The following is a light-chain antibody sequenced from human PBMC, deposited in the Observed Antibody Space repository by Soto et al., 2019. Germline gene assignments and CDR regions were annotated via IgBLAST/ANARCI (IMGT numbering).Light chain of an antibody. J-gene: IGKJ2*01. CDR2: AAS. CDR1: QSISNN. Sequence: DIQMTQSPSSLSASVGDRVTLTCRASQSISNNLNWYQQKPGRAPKLLIYAASSLQSVVPSRFSGSGSGTDFALTISSLQPEDFATYYCQQSYSTPSFGQGTQLEIK. CDR3: QQSYSTPS. V-gene: IGKV1-39*01.